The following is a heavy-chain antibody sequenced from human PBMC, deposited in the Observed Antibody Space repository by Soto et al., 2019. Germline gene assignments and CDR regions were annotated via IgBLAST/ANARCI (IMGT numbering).Heavy chain of an antibody. Sequence: QVQLVQSGAEVKKPGASVKVSCKASGYTFRSHGVSWMRQAPGQGLEWMGWISPYNGNTNYAQNLQGRVTMTTDTSTSTAYMELRSLRSDDTAVYYCARFEYRSTDPLGYAFDIWGQGTMVTVSS. J-gene: IGHJ3*02. CDR2: ISPYNGNT. D-gene: IGHD6-6*01. V-gene: IGHV1-18*01. CDR3: ARFEYRSTDPLGYAFDI. CDR1: GYTFRSHG.